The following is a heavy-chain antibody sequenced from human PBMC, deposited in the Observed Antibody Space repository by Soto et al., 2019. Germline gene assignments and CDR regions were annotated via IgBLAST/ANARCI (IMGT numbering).Heavy chain of an antibody. Sequence: SVKVSCKASGGTFSRYAISWVRQAPGQGLEWMGGIIPIFGTANYARKFQGRVTITADESTSTAYMELSSLRSEDTAVYYCAREGVVVAATVSVYYYYGMDVWGQGTTVTVSS. J-gene: IGHJ6*02. CDR2: IIPIFGTA. D-gene: IGHD2-15*01. V-gene: IGHV1-69*13. CDR1: GGTFSRYA. CDR3: AREGVVVAATVSVYYYYGMDV.